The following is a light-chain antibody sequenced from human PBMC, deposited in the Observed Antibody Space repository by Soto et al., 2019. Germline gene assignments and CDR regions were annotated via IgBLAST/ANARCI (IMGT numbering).Light chain of an antibody. CDR3: SSYTSSTVYI. V-gene: IGLV2-14*03. J-gene: IGLJ1*01. CDR1: SSDVGGYSY. Sequence: QSVLTQPASVSGSPGQSITISCTGTSSDVGGYSYVSWYQQHPGDAPKLMIYHVTNRPSGVSDRFSGSKSGNTASLTISGLQAEVVADYYCSSYTSSTVYIFGTGTKVTVL. CDR2: HVT.